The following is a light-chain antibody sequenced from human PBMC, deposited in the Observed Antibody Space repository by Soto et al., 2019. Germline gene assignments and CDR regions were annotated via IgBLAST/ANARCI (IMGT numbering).Light chain of an antibody. V-gene: IGLV2-14*01. CDR1: SSDVGTYNY. J-gene: IGLJ3*02. CDR2: DVS. Sequence: QSALTQPAAVSGSPGQSITISCTGTSSDVGTYNYVSWYQHRPGKAPKLMIYDVSYRPSGVSNRFSGSKSANTASLTISGLQAEGEADYYCSSYTTSNTQVFGGGTKLTVL. CDR3: SSYTTSNTQV.